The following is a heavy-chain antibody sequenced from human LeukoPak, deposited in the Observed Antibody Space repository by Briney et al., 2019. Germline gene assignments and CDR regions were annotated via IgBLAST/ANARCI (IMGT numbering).Heavy chain of an antibody. CDR2: IKHDGSET. V-gene: IGHV3-7*01. CDR3: TRTARLFDY. Sequence: GGSLRLSCAAPGFTFTSYWMSWVRQAPGKGREWVANIKHDGSETYYGDSVKGRFTISRDNAKNTLYLQMNSLRAEDTALYYCTRTARLFDYWGQGTLVTVSS. CDR1: GFTFTSYW. D-gene: IGHD2-21*01. J-gene: IGHJ4*02.